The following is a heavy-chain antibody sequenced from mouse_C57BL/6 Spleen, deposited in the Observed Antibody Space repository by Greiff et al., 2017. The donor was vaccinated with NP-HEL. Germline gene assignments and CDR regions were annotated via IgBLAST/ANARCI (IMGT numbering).Heavy chain of an antibody. CDR1: GYTFTDYE. CDR2: IDPETGGT. J-gene: IGHJ2*01. CDR3: TRYDPLDY. D-gene: IGHD2-3*01. V-gene: IGHV1-15*01. Sequence: VQLQQSGAELVRPGASVTLSCKASGYTFTDYEMHWVKQTPVHGLEWIGAIDPETGGTAYNQKFKGKAILTADKSSSTAYMELRSLTSEDSAGYYCTRYDPLDYWGQGTTLTVSS.